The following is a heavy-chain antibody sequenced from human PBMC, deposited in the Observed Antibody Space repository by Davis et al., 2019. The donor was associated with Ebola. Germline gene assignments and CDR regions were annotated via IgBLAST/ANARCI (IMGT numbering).Heavy chain of an antibody. CDR1: GYTFTNYN. CDR3: ARGHNYGFEY. Sequence: ASVKVSCKASGYTFTNYNIHWVRQAPGQGLEWMGRVISNSGDTNYAQKFQDRVTMTRDTSISTAYMELSRLRSDDTAVYYCARGHNYGFEYWGKGTLVTVSS. J-gene: IGHJ4*02. CDR2: VISNSGDT. D-gene: IGHD5-18*01. V-gene: IGHV1-2*06.